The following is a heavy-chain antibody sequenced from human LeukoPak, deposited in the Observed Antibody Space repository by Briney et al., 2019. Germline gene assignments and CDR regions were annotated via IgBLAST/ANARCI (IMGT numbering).Heavy chain of an antibody. CDR2: FYHGGST. CDR1: GYSISTGYY. V-gene: IGHV4-38-2*02. CDR3: ARGKLTTARRNSYYFDY. J-gene: IGHJ4*02. Sequence: SETLSLTCTVSGYSISTGYYWDWIRQPPGKGLEWIGTFYHGGSTYYNPSLKSRVTISVDTSKNQFSLKLSSVTAADTAVYYCARGKLTTARRNSYYFDYWGQGTLVTVSS. D-gene: IGHD4/OR15-4a*01.